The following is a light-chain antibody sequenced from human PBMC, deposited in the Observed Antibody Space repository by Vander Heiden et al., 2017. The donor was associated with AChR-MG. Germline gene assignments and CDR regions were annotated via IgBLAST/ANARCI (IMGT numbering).Light chain of an antibody. CDR3: QMWDRSSKVHV. Sequence: SYVLTQPPSVSVAPGQTATITCGGSNVGIKSVHWYQQRPGQAPVLVVSDDSDRPSGIPERFSGFNSENTATLTISRVEAGDEADYYCQMWDRSSKVHVFGTGTKVTVL. J-gene: IGLJ1*01. V-gene: IGLV3-21*02. CDR1: NVGIKS. CDR2: DDS.